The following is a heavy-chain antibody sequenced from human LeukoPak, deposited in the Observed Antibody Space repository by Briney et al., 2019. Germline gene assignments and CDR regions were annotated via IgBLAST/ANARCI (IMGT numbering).Heavy chain of an antibody. CDR3: ARVLDYYYYMDV. CDR1: GGTFSSYA. CDR2: IIPIFGTA. Sequence: GSSVKVSCKASGGTFSSYAIGWVRQAPGQGLEWMGGIIPIFGTANYAQKFQGRVTITTDESTSTAYMELSSLRSEDTAVYYCARVLDYYYYMDVWGKGTTVTVSS. V-gene: IGHV1-69*05. D-gene: IGHD3-3*01. J-gene: IGHJ6*03.